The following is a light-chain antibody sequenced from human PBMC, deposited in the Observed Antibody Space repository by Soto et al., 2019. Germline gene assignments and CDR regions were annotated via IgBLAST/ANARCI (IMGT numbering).Light chain of an antibody. CDR3: QEYNSYPGT. Sequence: EIVLTQSPATLSLSPGERATLSCRASQSVSSYLAWYQQKPGQAPRLLIYDASNRATGIPARFSGSGSGTDFTLTISSLEPEDFAVYYCQEYNSYPGTFGQGTKGDIK. CDR2: DAS. CDR1: QSVSSY. J-gene: IGKJ1*01. V-gene: IGKV3-11*01.